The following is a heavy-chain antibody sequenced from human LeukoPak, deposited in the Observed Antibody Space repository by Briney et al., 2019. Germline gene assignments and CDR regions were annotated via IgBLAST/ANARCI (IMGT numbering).Heavy chain of an antibody. V-gene: IGHV1-24*01. CDR1: GYTLSDFS. Sequence: ASVKVSCKLSGYTLSDFSMHWVRQPPGKGLEWMGGFDLEVGETLYAQKFQGRVTMSEDTSTDIAYMELSSLTFDDTAVYFCATASRYDALDIWGQGTMVTVSS. CDR2: FDLEVGET. D-gene: IGHD3-16*02. CDR3: ATASRYDALDI. J-gene: IGHJ3*02.